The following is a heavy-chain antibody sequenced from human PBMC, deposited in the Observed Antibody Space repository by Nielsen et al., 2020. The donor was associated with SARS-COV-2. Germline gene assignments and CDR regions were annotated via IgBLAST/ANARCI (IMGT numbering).Heavy chain of an antibody. CDR2: IYPGDSDT. J-gene: IGHJ6*02. CDR3: AREGQDDSGTERRGMDV. V-gene: IGHV5-51*01. CDR1: GYSFTTYW. D-gene: IGHD3-10*01. Sequence: ESLKISCKGSGYSFTTYWIAWVRQMPGKGLEWMGIIYPGDSDTRYSPSFQGQVTISADKSISTAYLQWSSLKASDTAIYYCAREGQDDSGTERRGMDVWGQGTTVTVSS.